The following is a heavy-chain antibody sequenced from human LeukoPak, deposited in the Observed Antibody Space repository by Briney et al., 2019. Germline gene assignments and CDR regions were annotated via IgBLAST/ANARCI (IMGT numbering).Heavy chain of an antibody. CDR1: GFSFSSYW. D-gene: IGHD3-9*01. CDR3: ARVEILTGTPYYYYGMDV. CDR2: IKQDGSEK. V-gene: IGHV3-7*01. Sequence: GGSLRLSCAASGFSFSSYWMSWVRQAPGKGLEWVANIKQDGSEKYYVDSVKGRFTISRDNAKNSLYLQMNSLRAEDTAVYYCARVEILTGTPYYYYGMDVWGQGTTVTVSS. J-gene: IGHJ6*02.